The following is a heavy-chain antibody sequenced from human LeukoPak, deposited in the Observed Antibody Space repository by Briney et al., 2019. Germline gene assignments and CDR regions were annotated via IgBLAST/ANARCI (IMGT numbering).Heavy chain of an antibody. V-gene: IGHV1-69*06. D-gene: IGHD3-10*01. J-gene: IGHJ5*02. CDR1: GGTFSSYA. CDR2: IIPIFGTA. CDR3: VRDRNPTSASYTNWFDP. Sequence: ASVKVSCKASGGTFSSYAISWVRQAAGQGLEWMGGIIPIFGTANYAQKFQGRVTITADKSTSTAYMELSSLRSEDTAVYYCVRDRNPTSASYTNWFDPWGQGTLVTVSS.